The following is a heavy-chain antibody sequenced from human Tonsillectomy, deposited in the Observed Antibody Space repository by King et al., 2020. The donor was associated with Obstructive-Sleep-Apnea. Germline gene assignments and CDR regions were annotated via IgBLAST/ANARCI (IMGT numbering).Heavy chain of an antibody. CDR3: AGDGGRSYDMDY. J-gene: IGHJ4*02. D-gene: IGHD3-10*01. CDR2: IISSATSI. V-gene: IGHV3-48*01. CDR1: GFNLNDYT. Sequence: VQLVESGGGLVQPGGSLRLSCVASGFNLNDYTMMWVRQAPGQGLEWLAYIISSATSIYYADSVKGRITVSRDNAKNSLYLQMNSRRAEDTAVYYCAGDGGRSYDMDYWGQGTLVTVSS.